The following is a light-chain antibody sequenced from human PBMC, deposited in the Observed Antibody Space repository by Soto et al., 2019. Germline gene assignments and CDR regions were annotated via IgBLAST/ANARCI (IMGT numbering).Light chain of an antibody. CDR1: QSLSNV. J-gene: IGKJ5*01. Sequence: PGEGATLSCRASQSLSNVFLAWYQQKPGQAPRLLIYGASKRATGIPARFSGSGSGTDFTLTINSLEPEDFAVYYCQQRNYWPITFGQGTRREIK. CDR2: GAS. CDR3: QQRNYWPIT. V-gene: IGKV3-11*01.